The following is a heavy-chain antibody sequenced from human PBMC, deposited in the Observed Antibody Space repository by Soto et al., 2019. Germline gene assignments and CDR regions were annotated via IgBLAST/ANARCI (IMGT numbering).Heavy chain of an antibody. Sequence: GASVKVSCKASGGTFSSYAISWVRQAPGQGLEWMGGIIPIFGTANYAQKFQGRVTITADESTSTAYMELSSLRSEDTAVYYGARGSSGGDYIEGHYYYYGMDVWGQGTTVTVSS. J-gene: IGHJ6*02. CDR3: ARGSSGGDYIEGHYYYYGMDV. CDR1: GGTFSSYA. V-gene: IGHV1-69*13. CDR2: IIPIFGTA. D-gene: IGHD4-17*01.